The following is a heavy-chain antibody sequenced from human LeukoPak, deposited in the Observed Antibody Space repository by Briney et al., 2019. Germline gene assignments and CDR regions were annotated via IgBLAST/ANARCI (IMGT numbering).Heavy chain of an antibody. V-gene: IGHV3-11*06. CDR1: GFTFSDYY. Sequence: GGSLRLSCAASGFTFSDYYMSWIRQAPGKGLEWVSYISSSSYTNYADSVKGRFTISRDNAKNSLYLQMNSLRAEDTAVYYCARGEAVAGPGNAFDIWGQGTMVTVSS. CDR2: ISSSSYT. J-gene: IGHJ3*02. D-gene: IGHD6-19*01. CDR3: ARGEAVAGPGNAFDI.